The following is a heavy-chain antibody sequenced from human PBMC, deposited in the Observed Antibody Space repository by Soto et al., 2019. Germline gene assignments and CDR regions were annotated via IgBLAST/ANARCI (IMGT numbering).Heavy chain of an antibody. CDR3: AREVARLIAAGGRGLKY. CDR1: GYIFTSYY. D-gene: IGHD6-13*01. V-gene: IGHV1-46*01. CDR2: INPNGGST. Sequence: ASVKVSCKAFGYIFTSYYMHWVRQPPGQGLEWMGIINPNGGSTTYAQKFQGRVTMTRDTSTSTVYMEMSSLRSEDTAVYYCAREVARLIAAGGRGLKYWGQGTAVNVPS. J-gene: IGHJ4*02.